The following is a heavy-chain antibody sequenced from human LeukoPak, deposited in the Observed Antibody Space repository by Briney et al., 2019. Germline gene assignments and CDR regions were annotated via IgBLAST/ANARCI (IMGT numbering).Heavy chain of an antibody. V-gene: IGHV3-64*04. D-gene: IGHD5-24*01. CDR2: ISSDGSST. J-gene: IGHJ4*02. CDR1: GFTFSSYA. CDR3: ARDRDGPDY. Sequence: GGSLRLSCSASGFTFSSYAMHWVRQAPGKGLEYVSAISSDGSSTRYADSVKGRFTISRDNAKNTLYLQMNSLRAEDTAVYYCARDRDGPDYWGQGTLVTVSS.